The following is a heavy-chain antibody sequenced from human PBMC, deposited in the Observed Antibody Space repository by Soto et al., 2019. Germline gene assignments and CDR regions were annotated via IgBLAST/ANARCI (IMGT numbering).Heavy chain of an antibody. CDR3: ARGRIQAFFDY. J-gene: IGHJ4*02. CDR2: INHSGSS. V-gene: IGHV4-34*01. CDR1: GGSFSGYY. Sequence: SETLSLTCAVYGGSFSGYYWSWIRQPPGKGLEWIGEINHSGSSNYNPSLKSRVTISVDTSKNQFSLKLSSVTAADTAVYYCARGRIQAFFDYWGQGTLVTVSS.